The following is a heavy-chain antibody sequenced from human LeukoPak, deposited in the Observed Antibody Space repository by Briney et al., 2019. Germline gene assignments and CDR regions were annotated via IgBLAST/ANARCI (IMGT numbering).Heavy chain of an antibody. D-gene: IGHD5-18*01. CDR1: GFTLSKYW. J-gene: IGHJ4*02. Sequence: GGSLRLSRAPSGFTLSKYWMNWVRQAPGKGLEWVANIKGDGTEINYVDSVKGRFTISRDNPKNSLYLQLNSLRADDTAVYYCAGGYNIDYWGQGTLVHVSS. V-gene: IGHV3-7*01. CDR2: IKGDGTEI. CDR3: AGGYNIDY.